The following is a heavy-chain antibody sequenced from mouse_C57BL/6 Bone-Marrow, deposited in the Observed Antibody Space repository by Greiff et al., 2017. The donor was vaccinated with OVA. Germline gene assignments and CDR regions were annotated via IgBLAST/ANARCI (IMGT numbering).Heavy chain of an antibody. J-gene: IGHJ2*01. V-gene: IGHV1-82*01. CDR2: IYPGDGAT. Sequence: VQLQQSGPELVKPGASVKISCKASGYAFSSSCMNWVKQRPGKGLEWIGRIYPGDGATNYNGKFKGKATLTVDQSSSTAYMQLSSLTSEDSAVYYCAALLDRSGFAHCDFWGKGTTLTVSS. CDR3: AALLDRSGFAHCDF. D-gene: IGHD3-2*02. CDR1: GYAFSSSC.